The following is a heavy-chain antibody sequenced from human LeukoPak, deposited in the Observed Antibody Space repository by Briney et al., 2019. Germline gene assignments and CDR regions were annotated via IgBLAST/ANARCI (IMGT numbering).Heavy chain of an antibody. CDR3: ARDCDDWHFDL. J-gene: IGHJ2*01. CDR1: GGSISSSSYY. V-gene: IGHV4-39*01. D-gene: IGHD2-21*02. CDR2: IYYSGST. Sequence: SETLSLTCTVSGGSISSSSYYWGWIRQPPGKGLEWIGSIYYSGSTYYNPSLKSRVTISVDTSKNQFSLKLSSVTAADTAVYYCARDCDDWHFDLWGRGTLVTVSS.